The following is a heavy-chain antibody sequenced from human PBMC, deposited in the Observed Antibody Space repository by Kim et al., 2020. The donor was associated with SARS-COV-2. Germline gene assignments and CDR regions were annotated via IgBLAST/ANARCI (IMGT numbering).Heavy chain of an antibody. CDR2: IYYSGST. J-gene: IGHJ6*02. V-gene: IGHV4-31*03. Sequence: SETLSLTCTVSGGSISSGGYYWSWIRQHPGKGLEWIGYIYYSGSTYYNPSLKSRVTISVDTSKNQFSLKLSSVTAADTAVYYCARVSGFGELSGYYGMDVWGQGTTVTVSS. CDR3: ARVSGFGELSGYYGMDV. D-gene: IGHD3-10*01. CDR1: GGSISSGGYY.